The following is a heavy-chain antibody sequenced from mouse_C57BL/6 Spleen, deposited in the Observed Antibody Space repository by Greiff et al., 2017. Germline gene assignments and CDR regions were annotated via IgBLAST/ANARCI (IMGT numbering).Heavy chain of an antibody. V-gene: IGHV1-64*01. Sequence: QVQLQQPGAELVKPGASVKLSCKASGYTFTSYWMHWVKQRPGQGLEWIGMIHPNSGSTNYNEKFKSKATLTVGKSSSTAYMQLSSLTSEDSAVYYCAREDSLLYYVSSYVGYFDVWGTGTTVTVSS. CDR1: GYTFTSYW. J-gene: IGHJ1*03. CDR3: AREDSLLYYVSSYVGYFDV. CDR2: IHPNSGST. D-gene: IGHD1-1*01.